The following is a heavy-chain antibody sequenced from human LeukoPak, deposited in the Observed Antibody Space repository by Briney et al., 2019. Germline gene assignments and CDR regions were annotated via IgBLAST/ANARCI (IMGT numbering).Heavy chain of an antibody. CDR2: INHSGST. J-gene: IGHJ4*02. CDR1: GGSFSGYY. V-gene: IGHV4-34*01. Sequence: SETLSLTCAVYGGSFSGYYWSWIRQPPGKGLEWIGEINHSGSTNYNPSLKSRDTISVDTSKNQFSLKLSSVTAADTAVYYCERTRPYYYGSGSYYFDYWGQGTLVTVSS. D-gene: IGHD3-10*01. CDR3: ERTRPYYYGSGSYYFDY.